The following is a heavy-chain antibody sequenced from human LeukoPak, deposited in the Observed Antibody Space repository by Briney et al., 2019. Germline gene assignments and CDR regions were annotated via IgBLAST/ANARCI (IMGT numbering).Heavy chain of an antibody. CDR1: GYSISSGYY. J-gene: IGHJ4*02. V-gene: IGHV4-38-2*02. Sequence: SETLSLTCTVSGYSISSGYYWGWIRQPPGKGLEWIGSIYHSGSTNYNPSLKSRVTISVDTSKNQFSLKLSSVTAADTAVYYCARKSRPAYYYDSSGYYWRLSYYFDYWGQGTLVTVSS. CDR2: IYHSGST. CDR3: ARKSRPAYYYDSSGYYWRLSYYFDY. D-gene: IGHD3-22*01.